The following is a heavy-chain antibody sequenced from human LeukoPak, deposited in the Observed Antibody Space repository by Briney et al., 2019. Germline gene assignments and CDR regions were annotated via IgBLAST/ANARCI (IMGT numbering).Heavy chain of an antibody. CDR1: GFTFSDYY. J-gene: IGHJ3*02. CDR3: ARSYYYDSSGYYDAFDI. CDR2: ISSSGSTI. Sequence: SGGSLRLSCAASGFTFSDYYMSWIRQAPGKGLEWVSYISSSGSTIYYADSVKGRFTISRDNAKNSLYLQMNSLRAEDTAVYYCARSYYYDSSGYYDAFDIWGQGTMVTVSS. D-gene: IGHD3-22*01. V-gene: IGHV3-11*01.